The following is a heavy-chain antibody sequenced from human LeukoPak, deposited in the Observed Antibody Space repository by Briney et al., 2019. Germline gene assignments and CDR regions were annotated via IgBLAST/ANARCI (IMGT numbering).Heavy chain of an antibody. V-gene: IGHV1-2*02. CDR1: GYTFTGYY. CDR3: AREYCSSTSCHFPDY. D-gene: IGHD2-2*01. J-gene: IGHJ4*02. CDR2: INPNSGGT. Sequence: RASVKVSCKASGYTFTGYYMHWVRQAPGQGLEWMGWINPNSGGTNYAQKFQGRVTMTRDTSISTAYMELSRLRSDDTAVYYCAREYCSSTSCHFPDYWGQGTLVTVSS.